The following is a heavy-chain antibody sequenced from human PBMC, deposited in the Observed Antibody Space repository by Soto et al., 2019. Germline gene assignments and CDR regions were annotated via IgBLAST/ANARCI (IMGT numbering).Heavy chain of an antibody. J-gene: IGHJ4*02. D-gene: IGHD3-22*01. Sequence: GGSLRLSCAASGFTFSSYAMSWVRQAPGKGLEWVSAISGSGGSTYYADSVKGRFTISRDNSKNTLYLQMNSLRAEDTAVYYCAKGGYYYDSSGYDYWGQGTLVTVSS. CDR3: AKGGYYYDSSGYDY. CDR2: ISGSGGST. CDR1: GFTFSSYA. V-gene: IGHV3-23*01.